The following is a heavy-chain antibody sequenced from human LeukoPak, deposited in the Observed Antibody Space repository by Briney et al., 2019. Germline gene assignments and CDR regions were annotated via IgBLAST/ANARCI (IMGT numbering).Heavy chain of an antibody. D-gene: IGHD4-17*01. V-gene: IGHV4-38-2*02. CDR3: ASYGDYGIFDY. Sequence: SETLSLTCTVSGYSISSGYYRGWIRQPPGKGLEWIGSIYHSGSTYYNPSLKSRVTISVDTSKNQFSLKLSSVTAADTAVYYCASYGDYGIFDYWGQGTLVTVSS. J-gene: IGHJ4*02. CDR2: IYHSGST. CDR1: GYSISSGYY.